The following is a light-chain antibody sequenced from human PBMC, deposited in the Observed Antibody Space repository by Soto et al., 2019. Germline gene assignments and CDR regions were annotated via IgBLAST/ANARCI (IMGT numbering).Light chain of an antibody. V-gene: IGKV3-20*01. CDR3: QHYGSSPPWT. Sequence: EIVLTQSPGTLSLSPGERATLSCRASQSVSSSYLAWYQQKPGQAPRLLIYGASSRATGIPARFSGSGSGTDFTLGSCGLEAEDFAVYYCQHYGSSPPWTVGQGTKVEI. CDR1: QSVSSSY. J-gene: IGKJ1*01. CDR2: GAS.